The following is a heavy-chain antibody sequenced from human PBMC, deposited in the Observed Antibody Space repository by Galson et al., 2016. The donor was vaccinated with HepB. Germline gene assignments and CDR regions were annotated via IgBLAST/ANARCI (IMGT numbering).Heavy chain of an antibody. V-gene: IGHV3-30*04. CDR3: ARQKASVAGRDNPPRRHRFSGYFDY. Sequence: SLRLSCAASGFTFSSYAMHWVRQAPGKGLDWVATISYNDGSDKHYADSVKGRFTISRDNSKNTLYLQVNSLRPDDTAVYYCARQKASVAGRDNPPRRHRFSGYFDYWGQGSLVTVSS. CDR1: GFTFSSYA. D-gene: IGHD6-19*01. CDR2: ISYNDGSDK. J-gene: IGHJ4*02.